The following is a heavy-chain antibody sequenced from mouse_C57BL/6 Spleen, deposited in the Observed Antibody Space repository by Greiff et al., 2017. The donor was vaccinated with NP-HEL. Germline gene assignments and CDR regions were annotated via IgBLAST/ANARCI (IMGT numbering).Heavy chain of an antibody. J-gene: IGHJ1*03. CDR2: ISDGGSYT. CDR1: GFTFSSYA. Sequence: EVMLVESGGGLVKPGGSLKLSCAASGFTFSSYAMSWVRQTPEKRLEWVATISDGGSYTYYPDNVKGRFTISRDNAKNNLYLQMSHLKSEDTAMYYCARGLYYGSSYWYFDVWGTGTTVTVSS. CDR3: ARGLYYGSSYWYFDV. V-gene: IGHV5-4*03. D-gene: IGHD1-1*01.